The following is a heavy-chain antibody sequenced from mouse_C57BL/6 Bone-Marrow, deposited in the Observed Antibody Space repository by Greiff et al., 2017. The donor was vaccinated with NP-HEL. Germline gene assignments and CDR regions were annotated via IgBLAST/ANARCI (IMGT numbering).Heavy chain of an antibody. Sequence: EVQLQESGPGLVKPSQSLSLTCSVTGYSITSGYYWNWIRQFPGNKLEWMGYISYDGSNNYNPSLKNRISITRDTSKNQFFLKLNSVTTEDTATYYCARTLHSLEGFAYWGQGTLVTVSA. V-gene: IGHV3-6*01. D-gene: IGHD2-12*01. CDR1: GYSITSGYY. CDR2: ISYDGSN. CDR3: ARTLHSLEGFAY. J-gene: IGHJ3*01.